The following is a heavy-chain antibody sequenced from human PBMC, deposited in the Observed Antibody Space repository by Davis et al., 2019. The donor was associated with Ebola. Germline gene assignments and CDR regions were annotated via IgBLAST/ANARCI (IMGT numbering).Heavy chain of an antibody. D-gene: IGHD3-22*01. Sequence: HTGGSLRLSCTASGFTFSTYWMHWVRQAPGKGPVWVSRINPDGDRTGYADSVKGRFTISRDNAKNTLYLQINSLKAEDTAVYYCARDFDRVREWGQGTLVTVSS. V-gene: IGHV3-74*01. J-gene: IGHJ4*02. CDR1: GFTFSTYW. CDR3: ARDFDRVRE. CDR2: INPDGDRT.